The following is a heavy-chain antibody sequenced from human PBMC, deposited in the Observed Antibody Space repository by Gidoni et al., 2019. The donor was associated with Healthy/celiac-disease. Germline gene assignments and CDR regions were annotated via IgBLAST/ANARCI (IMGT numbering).Heavy chain of an antibody. CDR3: ARGYYYDSSGYSFDY. CDR1: GGTFSRYT. CDR2: IIPILGIA. J-gene: IGHJ4*02. D-gene: IGHD3-22*01. V-gene: IGHV1-69*02. Sequence: QVQLVQSGAEVKKPGSSVKVSCKASGGTFSRYTISWVRQAPGQGLEWMGRIIPILGIANYAQKFQGRVTITADKSTSTAYMELSSLRSEDTAVYYCARGYYYDSSGYSFDYWGQGTLVTVSS.